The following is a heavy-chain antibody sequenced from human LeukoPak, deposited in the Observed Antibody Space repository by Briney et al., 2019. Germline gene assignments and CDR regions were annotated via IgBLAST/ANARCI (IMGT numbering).Heavy chain of an antibody. Sequence: ASVKVSCKASGYTFTSYYMHWVRQAPGQGLEWMGIINPSGGSTSYAQKFQGRVTMTRDTSTSTVYMELSSLRSEDTAVYYCARDGFYDGSGSTQNWFDPWGQGTLVIVSS. CDR2: INPSGGST. CDR3: ARDGFYDGSGSTQNWFDP. J-gene: IGHJ5*02. CDR1: GYTFTSYY. V-gene: IGHV1-46*01. D-gene: IGHD3-22*01.